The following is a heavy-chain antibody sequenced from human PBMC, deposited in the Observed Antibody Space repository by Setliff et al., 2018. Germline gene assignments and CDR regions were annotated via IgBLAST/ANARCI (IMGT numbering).Heavy chain of an antibody. CDR1: GASISSGTYY. CDR2: INHSGST. D-gene: IGHD5-18*01. V-gene: IGHV4-39*07. J-gene: IGHJ4*02. Sequence: SETLSLTCTVSGASISSGTYYWAWIRQPPGKGLEWIGEINHSGSTNYNPSLKSRVTISIDTSKNQFSLNLRSVTAADTAVYYCTRGDTSTFWDWGQGTLVTVSS. CDR3: TRGDTSTFWD.